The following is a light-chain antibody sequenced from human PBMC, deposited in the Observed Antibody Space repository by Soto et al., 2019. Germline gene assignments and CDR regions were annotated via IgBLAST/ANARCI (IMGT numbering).Light chain of an antibody. CDR2: AAS. V-gene: IGKV3-20*01. J-gene: IGKJ3*01. CDR3: QQYASAPCS. Sequence: EIVLTQSPGTLSLSPGDRATLSCRPSHSINTSFLAWFQQKPGQAPRLLIYAASTRATGIPDRFSGSASETDFTLTINRLEPEDSAVYYCQQYASAPCSLGPGTMVDI. CDR1: HSINTSF.